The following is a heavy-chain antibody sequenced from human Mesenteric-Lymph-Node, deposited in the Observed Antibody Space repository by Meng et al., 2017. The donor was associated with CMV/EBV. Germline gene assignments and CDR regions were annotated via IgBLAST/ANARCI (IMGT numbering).Heavy chain of an antibody. CDR3: ARLGDYGGKTHFDY. CDR2: INHSGST. J-gene: IGHJ4*02. CDR1: GGSFSGYY. D-gene: IGHD4-23*01. V-gene: IGHV4-34*01. Sequence: SETLSLTCAVYGGSFSGYYWSWIRQPPGKGLEWIGEINHSGSTNYNPSLKSRVTISVDTSKNQFSLKLSSVTAADTAVYYCARLGDYGGKTHFDYWGQGTLVTVSS.